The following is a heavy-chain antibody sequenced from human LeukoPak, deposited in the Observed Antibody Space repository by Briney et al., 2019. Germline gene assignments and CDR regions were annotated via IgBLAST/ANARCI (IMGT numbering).Heavy chain of an antibody. Sequence: GGSLTLSCAASGFTFSSYGMHWVRQAPGKGLEWVAFIRYDGSNKYYADSVKGRFTISRDNSKNTLYLQMNSLRAKDTAVYYCAKDPRYCSSTSCYTYYYYYYYMDVWGKGTTVTVSS. V-gene: IGHV3-30*02. CDR1: GFTFSSYG. CDR2: IRYDGSNK. J-gene: IGHJ6*03. CDR3: AKDPRYCSSTSCYTYYYYYYYMDV. D-gene: IGHD2-2*02.